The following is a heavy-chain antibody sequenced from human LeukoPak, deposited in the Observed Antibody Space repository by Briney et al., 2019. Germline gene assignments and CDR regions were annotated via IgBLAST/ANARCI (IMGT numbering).Heavy chain of an antibody. CDR2: IIPIFGTA. D-gene: IGHD3-22*01. Sequence: LVKVSCKASGGTFSSYAISWARQAPGQGLEWMGGIIPIFGTANYAQKFQGRVTITADKSTSTAYMELSSLRSEDTAVYYCARARDYDSSGYPGYWGQGTLVTVSS. CDR1: GGTFSSYA. CDR3: ARARDYDSSGYPGY. J-gene: IGHJ4*02. V-gene: IGHV1-69*06.